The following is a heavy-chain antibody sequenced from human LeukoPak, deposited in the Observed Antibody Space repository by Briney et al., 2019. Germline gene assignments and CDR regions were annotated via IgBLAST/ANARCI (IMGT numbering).Heavy chain of an antibody. Sequence: GESLKISCKASAYSFTTDWIGWVRQMPGKGLEWMAVIYPGDSRTRYNPSFEGQISISADQSTSTAYLQWGSLKASDTAMYYCACRKLRATWSDPWGQGTMVTVSS. CDR3: ACRKLRATWSDP. CDR1: AYSFTTDW. V-gene: IGHV5-51*01. CDR2: IYPGDSRT. J-gene: IGHJ5*02.